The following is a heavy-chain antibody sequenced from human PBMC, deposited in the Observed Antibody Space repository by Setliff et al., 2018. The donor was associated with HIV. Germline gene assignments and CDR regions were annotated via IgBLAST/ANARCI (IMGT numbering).Heavy chain of an antibody. J-gene: IGHJ3*02. Sequence: GASVKVSCKAAGYSFHSYGLSWVRLAPGQGLEWMGWISPYNGNTNYAQRFQGRLTMTTDTSTITAYMGLRSLRSDDTAVYYCARVRERIGVTGTDDAFDIWGQGTAVTVSS. CDR1: GYSFHSYG. D-gene: IGHD3-3*01. V-gene: IGHV1-18*01. CDR2: ISPYNGNT. CDR3: ARVRERIGVTGTDDAFDI.